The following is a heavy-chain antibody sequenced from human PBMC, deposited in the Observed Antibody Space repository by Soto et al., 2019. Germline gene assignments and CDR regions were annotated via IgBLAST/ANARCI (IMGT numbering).Heavy chain of an antibody. CDR2: IYPHDSDT. Sequence: PGESLKISCKGSGYSFISYWIGWVRQMPGRGLEWMGIIYPHDSDTRYSPYFQGQVTISADKSISTAYLQWSSLKVLDTSMYYCARHLRAHYYYGMDVWGQGTTVTVSS. V-gene: IGHV5-51*01. CDR1: GYSFISYW. J-gene: IGHJ6*02. CDR3: ARHLRAHYYYGMDV.